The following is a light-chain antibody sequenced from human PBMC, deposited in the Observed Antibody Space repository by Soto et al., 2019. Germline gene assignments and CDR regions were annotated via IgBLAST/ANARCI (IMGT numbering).Light chain of an antibody. Sequence: QSVLTQPPSVSAAPGQKVTISCSGSSSNIGNNYVSWYQQLPGTAPKLLIYDSNKRPSGIPDRFSGSKFGTSATLGITGLQTGDEADYYCGTWDSSLSAGVFGTGTKLTVL. J-gene: IGLJ1*01. CDR2: DSN. CDR1: SSNIGNNY. V-gene: IGLV1-51*01. CDR3: GTWDSSLSAGV.